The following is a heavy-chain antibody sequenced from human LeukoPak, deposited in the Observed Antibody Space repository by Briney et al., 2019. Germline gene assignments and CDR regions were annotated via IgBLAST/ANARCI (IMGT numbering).Heavy chain of an antibody. Sequence: SETLSLTCTVSGYSISSGYYWGWIRQPPGKGLEWIGSIYHSGSTYYNPSLKSRVTISVDTSKNQFSLKLSSVTAADTAVYYCAGLYSGYPFDYWGQGTLVTVSS. CDR1: GYSISSGYY. J-gene: IGHJ4*02. CDR3: AGLYSGYPFDY. CDR2: IYHSGST. D-gene: IGHD5-12*01. V-gene: IGHV4-38-2*02.